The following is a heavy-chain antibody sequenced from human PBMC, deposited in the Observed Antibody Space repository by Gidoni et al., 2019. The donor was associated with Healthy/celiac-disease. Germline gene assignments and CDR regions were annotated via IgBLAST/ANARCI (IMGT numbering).Heavy chain of an antibody. V-gene: IGHV4-31*01. Sequence: QVQLQESGPGLVKPSQNLSPTCSVSGGPISSGRHYWSWLRQHPGKGVEWIGYIYYSGSTYYNPSLKSLVTISVDTSKNQFSLKLSSVTAADTAVYYCARVLQDYDRFYYYYYMDVWGKGTTVTVSS. D-gene: IGHD3-22*01. J-gene: IGHJ6*03. CDR2: IYYSGST. CDR3: ARVLQDYDRFYYYYYMDV. CDR1: GGPISSGRHY.